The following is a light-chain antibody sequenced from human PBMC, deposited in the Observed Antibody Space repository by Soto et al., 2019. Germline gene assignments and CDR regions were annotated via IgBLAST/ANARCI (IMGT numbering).Light chain of an antibody. CDR2: ATS. Sequence: EVVLTQSPATLSLSPGEGATLSCRASQSIGNYLAWYQQKPGQAPRLLIYATSNRATGIPARFSGSGSGTDVSLPISSRLPEDFAAYYCQQLTDWSPQWTFGQGTKVDIK. CDR1: QSIGNY. V-gene: IGKV3-11*01. CDR3: QQLTDWSPQWT. J-gene: IGKJ1*01.